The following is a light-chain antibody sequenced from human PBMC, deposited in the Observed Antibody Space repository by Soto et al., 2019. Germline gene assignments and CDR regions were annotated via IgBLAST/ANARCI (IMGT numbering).Light chain of an antibody. CDR2: DVS. CDR1: SSDVGGYKY. CDR3: SSYTSSSAYV. V-gene: IGLV2-14*03. J-gene: IGLJ1*01. Sequence: QSALTQPASVSGSPGQSIAISCTGTSSDVGGYKYVSWYQHYPGKAPKLMIYDVSNRPSVVSDRCSGSKSGNTASLTISGLQSEDEADYYCSSYTSSSAYVFGTGTKLTVL.